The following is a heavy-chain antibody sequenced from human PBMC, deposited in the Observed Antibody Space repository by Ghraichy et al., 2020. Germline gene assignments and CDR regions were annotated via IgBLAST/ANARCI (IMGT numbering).Heavy chain of an antibody. CDR1: GFTFDDYA. CDR2: ISWNSGTI. D-gene: IGHD6-13*01. V-gene: IGHV3-9*01. J-gene: IGHJ4*02. Sequence: LSLTCAASGFTFDDYAMHWVRQAPGKGLEWVSGISWNSGTIGYEDSVKGRFTISRDNAKNSLYLQMNSLRAEDTALYYCAKGTSSSWYLGSDWGQGTLVTVSS. CDR3: AKGTSSSWYLGSD.